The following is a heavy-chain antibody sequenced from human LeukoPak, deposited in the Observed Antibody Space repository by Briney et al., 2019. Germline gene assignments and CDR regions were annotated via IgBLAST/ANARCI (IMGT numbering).Heavy chain of an antibody. V-gene: IGHV3-21*01. D-gene: IGHD1-26*01. CDR2: ISSSGTYI. J-gene: IGHJ4*02. CDR1: TFTLSSYN. CDR3: VRDRGSYRPIDY. Sequence: SGGSLRLSCAASTFTLSSYNMNWVRQAPGKGLEWVSSISSSGTYIYYRDSVKGRFTISRDNAENSLYLEMNSLRVEDTAIYYCVRDRGSYRPIDYWGQGTLVTVSS.